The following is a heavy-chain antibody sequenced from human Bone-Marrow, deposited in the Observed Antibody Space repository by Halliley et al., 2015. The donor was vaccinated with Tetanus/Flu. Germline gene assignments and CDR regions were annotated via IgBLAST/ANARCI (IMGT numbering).Heavy chain of an antibody. CDR3: ATRDGTSSLGSYY. CDR1: GFTFSSYE. CDR2: ISSSGTTI. Sequence: SLRLSCAASGFTFSSYEMNWVRQAPGKGLEWVSYISSSGTTIYYADSVKGRFTISRDNAKNSLYLQMNSLRSEDTAVYYCATRDGTSSLGSYYWGQGTLVTVSS. V-gene: IGHV3-48*03. J-gene: IGHJ4*02. D-gene: IGHD6-13*01.